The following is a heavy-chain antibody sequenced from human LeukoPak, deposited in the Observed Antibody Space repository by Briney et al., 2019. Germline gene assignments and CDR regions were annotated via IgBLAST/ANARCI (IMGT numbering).Heavy chain of an antibody. CDR1: GGSISSYY. D-gene: IGHD2-2*01. V-gene: IGHV4-4*07. CDR3: ARGEYQLLSPRGVSWFDP. J-gene: IGHJ5*02. Sequence: SETLSLTCTVSGGSISSYYWSWIRQPAGKGLEWIGRIYTSGSTNYNPSLKSRVTMSVDTSKNQFSLKLSSVTAADTAVYYCARGEYQLLSPRGVSWFDPWGQGTLVTVSS. CDR2: IYTSGST.